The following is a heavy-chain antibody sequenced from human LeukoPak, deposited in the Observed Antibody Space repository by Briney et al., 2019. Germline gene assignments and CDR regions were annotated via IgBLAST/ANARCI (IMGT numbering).Heavy chain of an antibody. CDR2: INPNSGGT. D-gene: IGHD2-15*01. Sequence: ASVKVSCKASGYTFTNYAMNWVRQAPGQGLEWMGWINPNSGGTNYAQKFQGWVTMTRDTSISTAYMELSRLRSDDTAVYYCARDPAARGYCSGGSCYSDYYYYYGMDVWGQGTTVTVSS. J-gene: IGHJ6*02. CDR1: GYTFTNYA. CDR3: ARDPAARGYCSGGSCYSDYYYYYGMDV. V-gene: IGHV1-2*04.